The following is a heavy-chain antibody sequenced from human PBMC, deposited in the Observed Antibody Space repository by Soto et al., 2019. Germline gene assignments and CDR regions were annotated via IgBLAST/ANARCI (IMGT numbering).Heavy chain of an antibody. Sequence: PGGSLRLSCVASGFTFSNFAMAWVRQAPGEGLEWVSAISGSGDDTFYADSMKGRFTISRDNSKDTLYLQINSLRAEDTAVYYCAYPIPNTRALFCFWGQGTLVTGSS. CDR3: AYPIPNTRALFCF. CDR1: GFTFSNFA. J-gene: IGHJ4*02. D-gene: IGHD2-21*01. CDR2: ISGSGDDT. V-gene: IGHV3-23*01.